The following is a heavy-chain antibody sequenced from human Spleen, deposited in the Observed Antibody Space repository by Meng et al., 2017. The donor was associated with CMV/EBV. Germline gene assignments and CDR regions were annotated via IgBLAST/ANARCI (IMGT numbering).Heavy chain of an antibody. V-gene: IGHV1-2*02. Sequence: ASVKVSCKASGYSFTDFYIHWVRQAPGHGLEWMGWINPNSGAANYAQRFQGRVTLTRDTSISAAYMELNSLTSDDTAVYYCARGGWGRTYGPVDTWGQGTLVTVSS. CDR1: GYSFTDFY. D-gene: IGHD2-21*02. CDR2: INPNSGAA. J-gene: IGHJ5*02. CDR3: ARGGWGRTYGPVDT.